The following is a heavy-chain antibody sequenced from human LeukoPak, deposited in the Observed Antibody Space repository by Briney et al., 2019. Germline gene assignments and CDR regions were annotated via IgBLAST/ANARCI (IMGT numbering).Heavy chain of an antibody. CDR3: ARGFKKQPTSSSWYNRRTNWFDP. Sequence: SETLSLTCAVYGGSFSGYYWSWIRQPPGKGLEWIGEINHSGSTNYNPSLKSRVTISVDTSKNQFSLKLSSVTAADTAVYYCARGFKKQPTSSSWYNRRTNWFDPWGQGTLVTVSS. J-gene: IGHJ5*02. CDR1: GGSFSGYY. CDR2: INHSGST. V-gene: IGHV4-34*01. D-gene: IGHD6-13*01.